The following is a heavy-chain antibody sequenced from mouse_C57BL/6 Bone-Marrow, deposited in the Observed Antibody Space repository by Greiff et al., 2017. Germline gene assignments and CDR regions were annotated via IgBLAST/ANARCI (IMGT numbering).Heavy chain of an antibody. V-gene: IGHV1-53*01. Sequence: QVQLKQPGTELVKPGASVKLSCKASGYTFTSYWMHVVKQRPGQGLEWIGNINPSNGGTNYNEKFKSKATLTVDKSSSTAYMQLSSLASEDSAVYYCARGAIVRRIFAYWGQGTLVTVSA. CDR2: INPSNGGT. D-gene: IGHD2-5*01. CDR3: ARGAIVRRIFAY. CDR1: GYTFTSYW. J-gene: IGHJ3*01.